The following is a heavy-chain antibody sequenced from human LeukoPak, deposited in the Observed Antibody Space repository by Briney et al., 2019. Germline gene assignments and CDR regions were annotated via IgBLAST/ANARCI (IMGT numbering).Heavy chain of an antibody. J-gene: IGHJ6*03. CDR3: ARGAAGTGDSYYYYYYMDV. CDR2: SSSSSSYI. D-gene: IGHD6-13*01. CDR1: GFTFSSYS. Sequence: GGSLRLSCAASGFTFSSYSMNWVRQAPGKGLEWVSSSSSSSSYIYYADSVKGRFTISRDNAKNSLYLQMNSLRAEDTAVYYCARGAAGTGDSYYYYYYMDVWGKGTTVTISS. V-gene: IGHV3-21*01.